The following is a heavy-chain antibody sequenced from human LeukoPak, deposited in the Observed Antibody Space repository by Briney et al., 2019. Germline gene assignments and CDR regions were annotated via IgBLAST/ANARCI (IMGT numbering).Heavy chain of an antibody. CDR3: ARDYSSQGNFDY. D-gene: IGHD6-13*01. J-gene: IGHJ4*02. Sequence: PGGSLRLSCAASGFTFSSYSMNWVRPAPGKGLKWVSSISSSSSYIYYADSVKGRFTISRDNAKNSLYLQMNSLRAEDTAVYYCARDYSSQGNFDYWGQGTLVTVSS. V-gene: IGHV3-21*01. CDR1: GFTFSSYS. CDR2: ISSSSSYI.